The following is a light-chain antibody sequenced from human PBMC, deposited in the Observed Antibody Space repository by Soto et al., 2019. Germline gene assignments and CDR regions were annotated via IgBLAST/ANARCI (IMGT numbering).Light chain of an antibody. CDR2: TNN. CDR1: SSDIESHT. CDR3: ATWDDSRKGV. J-gene: IGLJ1*01. V-gene: IGLV1-44*01. Sequence: QSVLTQPPSASGTPGQRITISCSGSSSDIESHTVNWYQQVPGKAPKLLINTNNQRPSGVPARFSGSKSGASASLAISGLQSEDEATYYCATWDDSRKGVFGTGTKVTGL.